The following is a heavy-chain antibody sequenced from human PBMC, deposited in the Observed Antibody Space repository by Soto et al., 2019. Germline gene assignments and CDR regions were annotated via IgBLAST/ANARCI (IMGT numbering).Heavy chain of an antibody. D-gene: IGHD4-17*01. CDR2: INPNSGGT. CDR3: ARDPYGVRCYYYYGMDV. V-gene: IGHV1-2*02. J-gene: IGHJ6*02. Sequence: GASVKVSCKASGYTFTGYYMHWVRQAPGQGLEWMGWINPNSGGTNYAQKFQGRVTMTRDTSISTAYMELSRLRSDDTAVYYCARDPYGVRCYYYYGMDVWGQGTTVTVSS. CDR1: GYTFTGYY.